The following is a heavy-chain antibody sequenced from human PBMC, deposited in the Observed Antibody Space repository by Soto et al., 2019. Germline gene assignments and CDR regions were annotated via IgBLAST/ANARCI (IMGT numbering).Heavy chain of an antibody. D-gene: IGHD6-19*01. J-gene: IGHJ6*02. CDR1: GYTFTGYY. Sequence: ASVKVSCKASGYTFTGYYMHWVRQAPGQGLEWMGWINPNSGGTNYAQKFQGRVTMTRDTSISTAYMELSRLRSDDTAVYYCARDIAVGGYYYYGMDVWGQGTTGTVSS. V-gene: IGHV1-2*02. CDR2: INPNSGGT. CDR3: ARDIAVGGYYYYGMDV.